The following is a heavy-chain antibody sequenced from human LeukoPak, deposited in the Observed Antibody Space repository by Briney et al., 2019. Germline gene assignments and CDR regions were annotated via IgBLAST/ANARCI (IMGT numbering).Heavy chain of an antibody. J-gene: IGHJ4*02. CDR1: GGSFSGYY. CDR3: ARSGYSYGKIDY. V-gene: IGHV4-34*01. D-gene: IGHD5-18*01. CDR2: INHSGSI. Sequence: PSETLSLTCAVYGGSFSGYYWSWIRQPPGKGLEWIGEINHSGSINYNPSLKSRVTISVDTSKNQFSLKLSSVTAADTAVYYCARSGYSYGKIDYWGQGTLVTVSS.